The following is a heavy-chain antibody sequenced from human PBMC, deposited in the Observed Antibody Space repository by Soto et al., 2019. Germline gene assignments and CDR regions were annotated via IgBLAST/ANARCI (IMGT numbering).Heavy chain of an antibody. V-gene: IGHV3-15*01. J-gene: IGHJ5*02. CDR2: IKSKTDGGTA. CDR3: TTGLAGS. CDR1: GFTFKNAW. Sequence: GGSLRLSCAAAGFTFKNAWMSCVRQAPGKGLEWVGRIKSKTDGGTADYAAPVKGTFTISRDDSRNTLYLQMINLKTEDTAVYYCTTGLAGSWGQGTLVTVSS.